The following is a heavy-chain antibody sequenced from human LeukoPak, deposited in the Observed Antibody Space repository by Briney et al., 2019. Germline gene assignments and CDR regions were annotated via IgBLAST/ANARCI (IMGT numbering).Heavy chain of an antibody. D-gene: IGHD6-19*01. V-gene: IGHV4-4*02. CDR3: ARVESVAGNFAY. CDR2: IYHSGNT. J-gene: IGHJ4*02. CDR1: GGSINSSNW. Sequence: SGTLSLTCAVSGGSINSSNWWSWVRPPPGKGLEWIGEIYHSGNTNYNPSLKSRVTISVDKSKNQFSLRLSAVTAADTAVFYCARVESVAGNFAYWGQGTLVTVSS.